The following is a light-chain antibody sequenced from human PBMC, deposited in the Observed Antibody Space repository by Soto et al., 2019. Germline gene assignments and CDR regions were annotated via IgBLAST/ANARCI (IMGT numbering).Light chain of an antibody. V-gene: IGLV2-11*01. CDR3: CSYAGSYTWV. CDR1: SSDVGGYNF. CDR2: DVS. J-gene: IGLJ1*01. Sequence: QSALTQPRSVSGSPGQSVTISCTGTSSDVGGYNFVSWYHQHPGKAPKLMCYDVSNRPSGVPHRFSGSKSANTASLTISGLQAEDEADYYCCSYAGSYTWVFGTGTKLTVL.